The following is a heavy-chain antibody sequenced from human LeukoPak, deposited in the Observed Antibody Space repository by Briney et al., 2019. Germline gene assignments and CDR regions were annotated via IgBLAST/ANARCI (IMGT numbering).Heavy chain of an antibody. Sequence: SETLSLTCTVSGGSISTYYWSWIRQPPGKGLEWIGYIYYSGSTNYNPSLKSRVIISEDTSKNQFSLKLSSVTAADTAVYYCARPVMGADLNPIDAFDIWGQGTMVTVSS. V-gene: IGHV4-59*08. J-gene: IGHJ3*02. CDR1: GGSISTYY. CDR2: IYYSGST. D-gene: IGHD1-26*01. CDR3: ARPVMGADLNPIDAFDI.